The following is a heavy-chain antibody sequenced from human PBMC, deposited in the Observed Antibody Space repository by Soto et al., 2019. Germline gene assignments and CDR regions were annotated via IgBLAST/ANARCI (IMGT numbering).Heavy chain of an antibody. CDR2: INHSGST. D-gene: IGHD3-3*01. Sequence: KASETLSLTCAVYGGSFSGYYWSWIRQPPGKGLEWIGEINHSGSTNYNPSLKSRVTISVDTSKNQFSLKLSSVTAADTAVYYCARGVYDFWSAIDGAYYYYMDVWGKGTTVTVSS. CDR3: ARGVYDFWSAIDGAYYYYMDV. CDR1: GGSFSGYY. J-gene: IGHJ6*03. V-gene: IGHV4-34*01.